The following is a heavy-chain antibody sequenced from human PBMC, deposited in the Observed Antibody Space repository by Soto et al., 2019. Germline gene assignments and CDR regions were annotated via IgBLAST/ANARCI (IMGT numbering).Heavy chain of an antibody. J-gene: IGHJ5*02. CDR3: AREPGYSFPRGVVVVAATKYNWFDP. D-gene: IGHD2-15*01. CDR1: GGPFSSYA. CDR2: IIPIFGTA. Sequence: ASVKVFCKASGGPFSSYAISWVRQAPGQGLEWMGGIIPIFGTANYAQKFQGRVTITADESTSTAYMELSSLRSEDTAVYYCAREPGYSFPRGVVVVAATKYNWFDPWGQGTLVTVSS. V-gene: IGHV1-69*13.